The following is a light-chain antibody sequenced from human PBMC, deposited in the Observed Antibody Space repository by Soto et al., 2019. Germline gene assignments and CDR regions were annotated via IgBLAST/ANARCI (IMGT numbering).Light chain of an antibody. J-gene: IGKJ1*01. CDR2: DAS. CDR1: QSISSW. V-gene: IGKV1-5*01. CDR3: HPSISSWT. Sequence: DFHLTHSTSTRSASLGDRFTITCRASQSISSWLAWYQQKPGKAPKLLIYDASSLESGVPSRFSGSGSGTEFTLTISCLQADDIATYCCHPSISSWTFGRVTKVDI.